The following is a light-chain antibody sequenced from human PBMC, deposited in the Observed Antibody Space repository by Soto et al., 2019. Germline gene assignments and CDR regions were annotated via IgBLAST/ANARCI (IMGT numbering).Light chain of an antibody. V-gene: IGLV2-14*01. CDR1: SSDVGGYNY. Sequence: QSVLTQPASVSGSPGQSITISCTGTSSDVGGYNYVSWYQQHPGKAPKLMIYEDSNRPSGVSNRFSGSKSGNTASLTISGLQAEDAADYYYSSYTSISPYVFGTGTKVTVL. J-gene: IGLJ1*01. CDR3: SSYTSISPYV. CDR2: EDS.